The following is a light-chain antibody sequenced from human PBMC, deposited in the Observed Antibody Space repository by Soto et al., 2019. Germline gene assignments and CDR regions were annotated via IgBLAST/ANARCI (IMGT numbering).Light chain of an antibody. CDR1: SSNIGANT. CDR3: AAWDDSLNGYV. CDR2: SHS. J-gene: IGLJ1*01. V-gene: IGLV1-44*01. Sequence: QSVLTQPPSASGTPGQRVAFSCSGSSSNIGANTVNWYQQLPGAAPKLLIYSHSQRPSGVPDRFSGSKSGTSASLAISGLQSDDEADYYCAAWDDSLNGYVFGTGTKATVL.